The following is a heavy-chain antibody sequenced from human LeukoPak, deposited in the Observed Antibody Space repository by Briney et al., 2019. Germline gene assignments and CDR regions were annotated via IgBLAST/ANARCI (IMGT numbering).Heavy chain of an antibody. CDR2: IYTSGST. V-gene: IGHV4-4*07. J-gene: IGHJ4*02. D-gene: IGHD6-13*01. CDR3: ARAAATGYSSSWFNLDY. CDR1: GGSISSYY. Sequence: SETLSLTCTVSGGSISSYYWSWIRQPAGKGLEWIGRIYTSGSTNYNPSLKRRVTMSVDTSKNQFSLKLSSVTAADTAVYYCARAAATGYSSSWFNLDYWGQGTLVTVSS.